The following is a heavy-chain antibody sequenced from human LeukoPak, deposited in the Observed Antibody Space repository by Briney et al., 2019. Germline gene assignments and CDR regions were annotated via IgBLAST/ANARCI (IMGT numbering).Heavy chain of an antibody. CDR3: ARDSTFRYGGLICY. Sequence: ASVKVSCKASGYTFTSYGISWVRHAPGQGLEWMAWISAHNGNTNYAQKFQARVTMTTDTSTSTAYMELRSLRSDDTAVYYCARDSTFRYGGLICYWGQGTLVTVSS. CDR1: GYTFTSYG. CDR2: ISAHNGNT. V-gene: IGHV1-18*01. J-gene: IGHJ4*02. D-gene: IGHD5-12*01.